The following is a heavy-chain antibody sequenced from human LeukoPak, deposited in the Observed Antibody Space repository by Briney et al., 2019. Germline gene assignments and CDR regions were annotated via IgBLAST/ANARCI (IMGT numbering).Heavy chain of an antibody. D-gene: IGHD4-23*01. V-gene: IGHV4-34*01. Sequence: SETLSLTCAVYGGSYSGYYWSWIRQPPGKGLEWIGEINHSGSTNYNPSLKSRVTISVDTSKNQFSLKLSSVTAVDTAVYYCARRDRWYWYFDLWGRGTLVTVSS. CDR3: ARRDRWYWYFDL. CDR2: INHSGST. CDR1: GGSYSGYY. J-gene: IGHJ2*01.